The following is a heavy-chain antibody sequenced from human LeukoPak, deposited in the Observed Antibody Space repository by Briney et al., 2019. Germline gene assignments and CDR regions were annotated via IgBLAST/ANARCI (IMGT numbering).Heavy chain of an antibody. J-gene: IGHJ3*02. Sequence: ASVKVSCKASGYTFDNFGIAWVRQAPGQGLEWMGWISNYNGKTYYTQTLQGRVTMITDTSTSTAYMELRSLRSDDTALYYCARPRERHEYRPDLDAFDIWGPGTMVTVSS. CDR3: ARPRERHEYRPDLDAFDI. CDR2: ISNYNGKT. D-gene: IGHD4-11*01. CDR1: GYTFDNFG. V-gene: IGHV1-18*01.